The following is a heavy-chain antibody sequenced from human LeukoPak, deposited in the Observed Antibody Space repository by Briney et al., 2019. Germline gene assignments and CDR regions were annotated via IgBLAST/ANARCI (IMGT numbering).Heavy chain of an antibody. Sequence: GGSLRLSCAASGFTFSSYAMSWVRQAPGKGLEWVSAISGCGGSTYYADSVKGRFTISRDNSKNTLYLQMNSLRAEDTAVYYCAKGETVLRFLEWLLYFDYWGQGTLVTVSS. V-gene: IGHV3-23*01. CDR1: GFTFSSYA. CDR2: ISGCGGST. D-gene: IGHD3-3*01. J-gene: IGHJ4*02. CDR3: AKGETVLRFLEWLLYFDY.